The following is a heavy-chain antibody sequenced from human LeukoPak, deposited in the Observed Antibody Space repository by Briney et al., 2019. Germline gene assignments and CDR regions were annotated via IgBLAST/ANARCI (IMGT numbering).Heavy chain of an antibody. CDR2: IHYNGIT. CDR1: GSMYNYY. D-gene: IGHD1-26*01. CDR3: ARHISSGGTYAHFDY. Sequence: SETPSLTCTVSGSMYNYYWSWIRQPPGKGLEWIGYIHYNGITNYSPSLKSRVTMSLDTSKNQASLKLNSVSAADTAVYYCARHISSGGTYAHFDYWGQGTLVTVSS. J-gene: IGHJ4*02. V-gene: IGHV4-59*08.